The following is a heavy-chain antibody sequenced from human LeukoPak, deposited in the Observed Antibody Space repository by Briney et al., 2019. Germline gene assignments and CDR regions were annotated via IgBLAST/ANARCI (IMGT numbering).Heavy chain of an antibody. Sequence: GGSLRLPCAASGFTFSSYEMNWVRQAPGKGLEWVSYISSSGSTIYYADSVKGRFTISRDNAKNSLYLQMNSLRAEDTAVYYCARGAGSGADYYYYYYMDVWGKGTTVTVSS. CDR3: ARGAGSGADYYYYYYMDV. CDR1: GFTFSSYE. J-gene: IGHJ6*03. CDR2: ISSSGSTI. D-gene: IGHD1-26*01. V-gene: IGHV3-48*03.